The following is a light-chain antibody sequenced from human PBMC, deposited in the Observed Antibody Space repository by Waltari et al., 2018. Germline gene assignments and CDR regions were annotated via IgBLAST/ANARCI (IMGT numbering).Light chain of an antibody. CDR3: QSADSSGTYPSV. Sequence: SYELTQPPSVSVSPGQTARITCSGDALPKQYAYWYQQKPGQAPRLLIFKDTDRPSGIPVRFSGSSSGTTVTLTIRGVQTEDEADYYCQSADSSGTYPSVFGGGTKLTVL. V-gene: IGLV3-25*03. CDR1: ALPKQY. J-gene: IGLJ3*02. CDR2: KDT.